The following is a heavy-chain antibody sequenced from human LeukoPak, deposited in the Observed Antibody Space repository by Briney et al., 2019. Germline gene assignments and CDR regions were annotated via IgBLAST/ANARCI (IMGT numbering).Heavy chain of an antibody. CDR2: VSYDGSNK. CDR3: ARDGFDY. CDR1: GFTFSSYG. J-gene: IGHJ4*02. Sequence: GRSLRLSCAASGFTFSSYGMHWVRQAPGKGLEWVAVVSYDGSNKDYADSVKGRFTISRDNAKNSLYLQMNSLRDEDTAVYYCARDGFDYWGQGTLVTVSS. V-gene: IGHV3-33*05.